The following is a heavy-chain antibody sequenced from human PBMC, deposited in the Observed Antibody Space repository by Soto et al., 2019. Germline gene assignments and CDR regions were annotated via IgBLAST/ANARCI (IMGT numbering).Heavy chain of an antibody. Sequence: QIQLVQSETEVKEPGASVKVSCKTSGYTFIHFGISWVRQAPGQGLEWMGWISPFNGPTHYAQTFQGRVTLTTDQTTATAFLELRSLLSDDTAVYYCAREPPRPSAGLNCFGPWGRGTLVTVSS. D-gene: IGHD6-13*01. J-gene: IGHJ5*02. CDR1: GYTFIHFG. CDR3: AREPPRPSAGLNCFGP. CDR2: ISPFNGPT. V-gene: IGHV1-18*01.